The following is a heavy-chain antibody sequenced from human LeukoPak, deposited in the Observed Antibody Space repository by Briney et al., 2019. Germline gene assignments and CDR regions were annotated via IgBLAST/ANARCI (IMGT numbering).Heavy chain of an antibody. CDR2: ISSSSSYT. V-gene: IGHV3-21*05. CDR1: GFTFSNYA. J-gene: IGHJ6*02. Sequence: KSGTSLRLSCAASGFTFSNYAMHWVRQAPGKGLEWVSYISSSSSYTNYADSVKGRFTISRDNAKNSLYLQMNSLRAEDTAVYYCATPAPLITGTTDSYYYGMDVWGQGTTVTVSS. D-gene: IGHD1-7*01. CDR3: ATPAPLITGTTDSYYYGMDV.